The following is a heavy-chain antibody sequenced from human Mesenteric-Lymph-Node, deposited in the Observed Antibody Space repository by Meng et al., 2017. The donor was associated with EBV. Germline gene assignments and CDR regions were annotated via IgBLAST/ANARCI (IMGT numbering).Heavy chain of an antibody. V-gene: IGHV3-21*01. CDR3: ARAGGYDSSGYYRGSIYFDY. CDR1: GFTFSSYS. CDR2: ISSSSSYI. Sequence: EVQLVESGGXLVKPGGSLRLSCAASGFTFSSYSMNWVRQAPGKGLEWVSSISSSSSYIYYADSVKGRFTISRDNAKNSLYLQMNSLRAEDTAVYYCARAGGYDSSGYYRGSIYFDYWGQGTLVTVAS. J-gene: IGHJ4*02. D-gene: IGHD3-22*01.